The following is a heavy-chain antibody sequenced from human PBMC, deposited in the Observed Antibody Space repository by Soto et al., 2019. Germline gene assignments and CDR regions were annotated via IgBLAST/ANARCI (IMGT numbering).Heavy chain of an antibody. V-gene: IGHV3-53*05. D-gene: IGHD3-3*01. CDR2: IQSGGPT. CDR1: GFTVSSKY. CDR3: ARDFTYDFWSGYSYHYYYYYMDV. J-gene: IGHJ6*03. Sequence: RLSCAASGFTVSSKYMSWVRQAPGKGLEWVSLIQSGGPTYYADSVKGRFTISRDTSENTVHLQMDSLRSDDTAVYYCARDFTYDFWSGYSYHYYYYYMDVWGKGTTVTVSS.